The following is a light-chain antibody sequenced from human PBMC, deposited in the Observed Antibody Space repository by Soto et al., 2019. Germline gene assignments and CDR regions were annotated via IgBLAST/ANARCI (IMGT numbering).Light chain of an antibody. J-gene: IGKJ2*01. CDR2: DSS. CDR1: RSVISNF. V-gene: IGKV3-20*01. CDR3: QQTLHSPRT. Sequence: EIVLTQSPDTLSLSPGETASLSCWASRSVISNFLAWYQQRRGQPPRLLIYDSSKRATGIPARFTGSGSGTAITLTISRVEPGDSAVYYCQQTLHSPRTFGQGTSLEIK.